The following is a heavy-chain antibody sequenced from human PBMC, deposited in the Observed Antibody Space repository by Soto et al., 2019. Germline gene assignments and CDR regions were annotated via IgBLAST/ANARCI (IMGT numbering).Heavy chain of an antibody. CDR3: ARVPTP. J-gene: IGHJ5*02. CDR1: GGSISSGGYS. V-gene: IGHV4-31*03. CDR2: IYYSGST. Sequence: QVQLQESGPGLVKPSQTLSLTCTVSGGSISSGGYSWSWIRQQPGKGLAWIGYIYYSGSTYYNPALKSRVTTSVDTYNKQFSQKLSSVTAADTAVYYCARVPTPWGQGTLVTVSS.